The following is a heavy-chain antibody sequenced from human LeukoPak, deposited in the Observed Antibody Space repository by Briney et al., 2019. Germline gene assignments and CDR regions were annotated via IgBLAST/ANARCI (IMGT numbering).Heavy chain of an antibody. D-gene: IGHD3-10*01. Sequence: ASVKVSCKASGYTFTNYGFSWVRQAPGQGLEWMGWISTFNGDTNYAPNLQDRVTTTTDTSTSTAYMELRSLRSDDTAVYFCARRMNSGSYYPSYYFDYWGQGTLVTVSS. V-gene: IGHV1-18*01. CDR3: ARRMNSGSYYPSYYFDY. J-gene: IGHJ4*02. CDR2: ISTFNGDT. CDR1: GYTFTNYG.